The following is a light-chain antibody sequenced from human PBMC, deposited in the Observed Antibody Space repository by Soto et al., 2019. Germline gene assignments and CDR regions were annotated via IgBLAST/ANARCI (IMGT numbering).Light chain of an antibody. CDR3: QQYNSYWGT. CDR1: QSISSW. J-gene: IGKJ1*01. CDR2: DAC. V-gene: IGKV1-5*01. Sequence: DIPMTQSPSTLSASVGDRVTITCRASQSISSWLAWYQQKPGKAPKLLIYDACSLESGGPSRFSGSGSGTEFTLTISSLQPDDFATYYGQQYNSYWGTFGQGTKVEIK.